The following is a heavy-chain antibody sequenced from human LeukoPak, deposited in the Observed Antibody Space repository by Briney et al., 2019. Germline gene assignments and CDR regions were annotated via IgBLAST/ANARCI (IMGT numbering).Heavy chain of an antibody. CDR1: GFTFSSYA. CDR3: ARGLDSSGYYYETTGYYFDY. J-gene: IGHJ4*02. Sequence: PGRSLRLSCAASGFTFSSYAMHWVRQAPGKGLEWVAVISYDGSNKSYADSVKGRFTISRDNSKNTLYLQMNSLRAEDTAVHYCARGLDSSGYYYETTGYYFDYWGQGTLVTVSS. CDR2: ISYDGSNK. V-gene: IGHV3-30*01. D-gene: IGHD3-22*01.